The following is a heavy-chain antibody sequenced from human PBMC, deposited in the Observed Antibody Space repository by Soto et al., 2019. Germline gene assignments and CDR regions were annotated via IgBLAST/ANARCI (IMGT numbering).Heavy chain of an antibody. CDR2: INSDGSST. J-gene: IGHJ4*02. Sequence: EVQLVESGGGLVQPGGSLRLSCAASGFTFSSYWMHWVRQAPGKGLVWVSRINSDGSSTSYADSVKGRFTISRDNAKNTLYLQMNSLRAEDTAVYYCARDHLPYYYDSSGGVQRGSIDYWGQGTLVTVSS. CDR1: GFTFSSYW. D-gene: IGHD3-22*01. CDR3: ARDHLPYYYDSSGGVQRGSIDY. V-gene: IGHV3-74*01.